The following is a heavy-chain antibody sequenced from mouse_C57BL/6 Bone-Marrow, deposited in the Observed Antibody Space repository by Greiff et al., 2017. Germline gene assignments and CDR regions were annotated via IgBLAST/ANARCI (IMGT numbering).Heavy chain of an antibody. CDR2: INPSSGYT. CDR3: ARESWFAY. V-gene: IGHV1-4*01. Sequence: QVHVKQSGAELARPGASVKMSCKASGYTFTSYTMHWVKQRPGQGLGWIGYINPSSGYTKYNQKFKDKATLTADKSSSTAYMQLSSLTSEDSAVYYCARESWFAYWGQGTLVTVSA. J-gene: IGHJ3*01. CDR1: GYTFTSYT.